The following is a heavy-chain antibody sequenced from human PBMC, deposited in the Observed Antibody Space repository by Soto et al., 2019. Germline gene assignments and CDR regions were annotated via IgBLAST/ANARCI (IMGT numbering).Heavy chain of an antibody. CDR2: ISNDGSST. J-gene: IGHJ4*02. V-gene: IGHV3-74*01. CDR1: GVTFITYW. Sequence: GGFLRLSCAASGVTFITYWMHWVRQAPGKGLVWVSRISNDGSSTTYADSVKGRFTISRDNAKNTLFLQMNSLRAEDTAVYYCASGGYCSSASCYAMGFAYWGQGAPVTVSS. D-gene: IGHD2-2*01. CDR3: ASGGYCSSASCYAMGFAY.